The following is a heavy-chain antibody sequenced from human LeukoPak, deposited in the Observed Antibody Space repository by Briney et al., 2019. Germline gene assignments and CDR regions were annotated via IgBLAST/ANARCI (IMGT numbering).Heavy chain of an antibody. J-gene: IGHJ5*02. CDR3: ARSDSSGYYPGP. V-gene: IGHV4-59*01. Sequence: SETLSLTCTVSGGSISSYYWSWIRQPPGKGLEWIGYIYYSGSTNYNPSLKSRVTISVDTSKNQFPLKLSSVTAADTAVYYCARSDSSGYYPGPWGQGTLVTVSS. CDR1: GGSISSYY. CDR2: IYYSGST. D-gene: IGHD3-22*01.